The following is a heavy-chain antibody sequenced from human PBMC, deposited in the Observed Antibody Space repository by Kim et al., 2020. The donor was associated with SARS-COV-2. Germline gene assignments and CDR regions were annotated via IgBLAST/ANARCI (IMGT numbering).Heavy chain of an antibody. CDR2: IYYSGST. CDR1: GGSISSSSYY. J-gene: IGHJ6*03. Sequence: SETLSLTCTVSGGSISSSSYYWGWIRQPPGKGLEWIGSIYYSGSTYYNPSLKSRVTISVDTSKNQFSLKLSSVTAADTAVYYCGRGYHDYYYYMDVWGKGTTVTVSS. V-gene: IGHV4-39*01. CDR3: GRGYHDYYYYMDV. D-gene: IGHD3-16*02.